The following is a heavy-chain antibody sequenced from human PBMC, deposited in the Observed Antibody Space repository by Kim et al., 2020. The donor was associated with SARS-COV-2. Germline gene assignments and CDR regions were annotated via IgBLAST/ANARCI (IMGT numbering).Heavy chain of an antibody. CDR1: GFTFSSYG. CDR3: ARVVWRRFMITFGGASYGMDV. V-gene: IGHV3-33*01. Sequence: GGSLRLSCAASGFTFSSYGMHWVRQAPGKGLEWVAVIWYDGSNKYYADSVKGRFTISRDNSKNTLYLQMNSLRAEDTAVYYCARVVWRRFMITFGGASYGMDVWGQGTTVTVSS. CDR2: IWYDGSNK. D-gene: IGHD3-16*01. J-gene: IGHJ6*02.